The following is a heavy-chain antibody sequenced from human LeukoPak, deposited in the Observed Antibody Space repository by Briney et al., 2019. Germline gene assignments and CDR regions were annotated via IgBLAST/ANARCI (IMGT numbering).Heavy chain of an antibody. CDR3: ARQDYGSGSYSPD. CDR1: GYSFTSYW. Sequence: GESLKISCKGSGYSFTSYWIGWVRQMPGKGLEWMGRIDPSDSYTNYSPSFQGHVTISADKSISTAYLQWSSLKASDTAMYYCARQDYGSGSYSPDWGRGTLVTVSS. D-gene: IGHD3-10*01. J-gene: IGHJ4*02. CDR2: IDPSDSYT. V-gene: IGHV5-10-1*01.